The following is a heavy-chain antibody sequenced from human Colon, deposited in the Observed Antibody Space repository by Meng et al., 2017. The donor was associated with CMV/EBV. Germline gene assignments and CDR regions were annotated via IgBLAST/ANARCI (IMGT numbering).Heavy chain of an antibody. J-gene: IGHJ4*02. CDR2: FYSGNST. D-gene: IGHD2-8*01. V-gene: IGHV3-66*02. Sequence: GESLKISCAGSGLTLSSMYMHWVRQAPGKGLEWVSVFYSGNSTDYADSLKGRFTVSRDNSKNTLYLQMNSLRAEDTAIYYCARGRRYCPNSRCYFFDHWGQG. CDR1: GLTLSSMY. CDR3: ARGRRYCPNSRCYFFDH.